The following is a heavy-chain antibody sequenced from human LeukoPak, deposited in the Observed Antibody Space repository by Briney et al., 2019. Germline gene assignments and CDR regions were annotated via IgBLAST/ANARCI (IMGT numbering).Heavy chain of an antibody. J-gene: IGHJ4*02. CDR2: IYYSGST. D-gene: IGHD6-6*01. Sequence: PSETLSLTCTVSGGSISSYYWSWIRQPPGKGLEWIGYIYYSGSTNYNPSLKSRVTISVDTSKNQFSLKLSSVTAADTAVYYCARVASIAARPRDYWGQGTLVTVSS. CDR1: GGSISSYY. V-gene: IGHV4-59*12. CDR3: ARVASIAARPRDY.